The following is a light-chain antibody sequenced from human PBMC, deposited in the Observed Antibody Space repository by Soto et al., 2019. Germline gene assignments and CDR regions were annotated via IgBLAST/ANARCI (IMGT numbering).Light chain of an antibody. Sequence: EVVLTQSPVTLSLSPGERATLSCRASQSFRGLLAWYQQKPGQAPRLLIYDAYNRATGIPPRFSASGSGTDFTLTFSSLEPEDSAVYYCQQRHMWPITFGQGTRLEIK. CDR1: QSFRGL. CDR2: DAY. CDR3: QQRHMWPIT. V-gene: IGKV3-11*01. J-gene: IGKJ5*01.